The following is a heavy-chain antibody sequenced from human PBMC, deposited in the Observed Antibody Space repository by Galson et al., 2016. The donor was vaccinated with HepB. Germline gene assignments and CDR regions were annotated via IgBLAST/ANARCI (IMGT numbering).Heavy chain of an antibody. CDR3: ARLTSTGTFDAFDV. CDR2: IYYSRTT. V-gene: IGHV4-31*11. CDR1: GGSISSGGYY. D-gene: IGHD1-1*01. Sequence: PLSLTCDVSGGSISSGGYYWSWIRQLPGNGLEWIGYIYYSRTTYYNPSLRSRLSISADTSKNQFSLELSSVTAADTAVYFWARLTSTGTFDAFDVWGQGTMVTVSS. J-gene: IGHJ3*01.